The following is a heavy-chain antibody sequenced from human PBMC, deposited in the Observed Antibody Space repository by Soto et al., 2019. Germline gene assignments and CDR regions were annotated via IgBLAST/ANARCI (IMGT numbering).Heavy chain of an antibody. CDR3: ARGVGATHFIY. Sequence: SETLSLTCTVSGGSISSSSYYWGWIRQPPGKGLEWIGSIYYSGSTYYNPSLKSRVTISVDTSKNQFSLKLSSVTAADTAVYYCARGVGATHFIYWGQGTLVTVFS. CDR2: IYYSGST. V-gene: IGHV4-39*01. CDR1: GGSISSSSYY. D-gene: IGHD1-26*01. J-gene: IGHJ4*02.